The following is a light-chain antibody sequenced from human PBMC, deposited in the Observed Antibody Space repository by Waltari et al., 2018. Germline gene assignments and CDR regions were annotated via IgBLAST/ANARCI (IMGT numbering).Light chain of an antibody. CDR1: QGVSRA. V-gene: IGKV3-20*01. CDR2: GAS. Sequence: EIVLTQSPGPLSLSPGGRATLSGRASQGVSRALAWYQQNPGQAPRLLIYGASNRATGIPDRFSGSGSGTDFSLIISRLEPEDFAVYYCQHYVSLPVTFGQGTKVEIK. CDR3: QHYVSLPVT. J-gene: IGKJ1*01.